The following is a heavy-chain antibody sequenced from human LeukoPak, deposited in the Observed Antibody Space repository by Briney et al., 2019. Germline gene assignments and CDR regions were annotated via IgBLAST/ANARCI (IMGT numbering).Heavy chain of an antibody. CDR2: INYTGST. CDR3: ARRWQQLVRGQVSIAVAGTPLTG. CDR1: GGSFSGFY. D-gene: IGHD6-19*01. J-gene: IGHJ4*02. Sequence: SDTLSLTCAVYGGSFSGFYWSWIRHVPGKGLEWIGEINYTGSTSYNPSLKSRVTISVDTSQNQFFLLLTSVTAADTAVYYCARRWQQLVRGQVSIAVAGTPLTGWGQGTLVTVSS. V-gene: IGHV4-34*01.